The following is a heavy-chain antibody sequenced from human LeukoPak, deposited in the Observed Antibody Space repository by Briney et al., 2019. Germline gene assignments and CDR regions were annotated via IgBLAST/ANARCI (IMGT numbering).Heavy chain of an antibody. J-gene: IGHJ4*02. V-gene: IGHV5-51*01. CDR1: GYSFTGYW. D-gene: IGHD3-22*01. CDR2: IYPGDSDT. Sequence: GESLKISCKGSGYSFTGYWIGWVRQMPGKGLGWMGIIYPGDSDTRYSPSFQGQVTISADKSISTAYLQWSSLKASDTAMYYCARRGYDSSGYYYHIDYWGQGTLVTVSS. CDR3: ARRGYDSSGYYYHIDY.